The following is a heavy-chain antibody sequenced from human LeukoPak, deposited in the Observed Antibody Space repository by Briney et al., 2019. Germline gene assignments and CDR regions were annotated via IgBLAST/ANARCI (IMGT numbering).Heavy chain of an antibody. CDR1: GFTFSSYW. D-gene: IGHD6-19*01. V-gene: IGHV3-74*01. Sequence: GGSLRLSCAASGFTFSSYWMHWVRQAPGKGLVWVSRINSDGSSTNYADSVKGRFTISRDNAKNTLYLQMNSLRAEDTAVYYCARARQWLVNPFDYWGQGTLVTVSS. CDR3: ARARQWLVNPFDY. CDR2: INSDGSST. J-gene: IGHJ4*02.